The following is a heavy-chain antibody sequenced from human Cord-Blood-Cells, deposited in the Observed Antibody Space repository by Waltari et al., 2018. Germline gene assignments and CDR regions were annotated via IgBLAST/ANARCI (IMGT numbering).Heavy chain of an antibody. V-gene: IGHV4-59*08. Sequence: QVQLQESGPGLVKPSETLSLTCTVSGGSISSYYWSWIRQPPGKGLEWIGEIYYSGSTNYNPSLKSRVTIAVDTSKNQFSLKLSSVTAADTAVYYCARRTYYYDSSGYYWFDPWGQGTLVTVSS. D-gene: IGHD3-22*01. CDR2: IYYSGST. CDR1: GGSISSYY. CDR3: ARRTYYYDSSGYYWFDP. J-gene: IGHJ5*02.